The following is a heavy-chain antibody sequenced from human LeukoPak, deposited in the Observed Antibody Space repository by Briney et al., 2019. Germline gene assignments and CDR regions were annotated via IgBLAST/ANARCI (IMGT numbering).Heavy chain of an antibody. V-gene: IGHV3-30-3*01. CDR3: ARDATRAFNYYYYYGMDV. D-gene: IGHD1-1*01. J-gene: IGHJ6*02. CDR2: ISYDGSNK. CDR1: GFTFSSYA. Sequence: GGSLRLSCAASGFTFSSYAMHWVRQAPGKGLEWVAVISYDGSNKYYADSVRGRFTISRDNSKNTLYLQMNSLRAEDMAVYYCARDATRAFNYYYYYGMDVWGQGTTVTVSS.